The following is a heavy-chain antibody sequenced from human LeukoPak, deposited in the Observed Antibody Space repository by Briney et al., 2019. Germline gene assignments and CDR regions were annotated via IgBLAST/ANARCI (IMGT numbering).Heavy chain of an antibody. V-gene: IGHV4-34*01. Sequence: SETLSLTCAVYGGSFSGYYWSWIRQPPGKGLEWIGEINHSGSTNYNPSLKSRVTISVDTSKNQFSLKLSSVTAADTAVYYCARALTVTNWFDPWGQGTLVTVSS. CDR2: INHSGST. J-gene: IGHJ5*02. CDR1: GGSFSGYY. CDR3: ARALTVTNWFDP. D-gene: IGHD4-11*01.